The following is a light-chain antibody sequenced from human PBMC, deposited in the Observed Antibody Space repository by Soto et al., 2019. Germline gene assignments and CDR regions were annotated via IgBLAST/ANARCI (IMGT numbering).Light chain of an antibody. V-gene: IGLV2-14*03. Sequence: QSVLTQPASVSGSPGQSITISCAGTTSDIGGYNYVSWYQQHPGKAPKLMINDVSNRPSGVSNRFSGSKSGNTASLTFSGLQAEDEADYYCSSYSSSSTLVVFGGGTKLTVL. CDR3: SSYSSSSTLVV. J-gene: IGLJ2*01. CDR2: DVS. CDR1: TSDIGGYNY.